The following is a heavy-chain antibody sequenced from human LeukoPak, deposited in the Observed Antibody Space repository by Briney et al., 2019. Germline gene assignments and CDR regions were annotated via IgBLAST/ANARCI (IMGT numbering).Heavy chain of an antibody. J-gene: IGHJ4*02. D-gene: IGHD7-27*01. Sequence: SEPLSLPCTVSVGPLSDYYYRWIRQSPGKGLEWIGYVFYNGRTNYNPSLESPAPVPLDTPRDQFSLRLTSVTAADAAVYYCATTSKANWGSGFGSWGQGILVIVSS. CDR2: VFYNGRT. CDR3: ATTSKANWGSGFGS. V-gene: IGHV4-59*01. CDR1: VGPLSDYY.